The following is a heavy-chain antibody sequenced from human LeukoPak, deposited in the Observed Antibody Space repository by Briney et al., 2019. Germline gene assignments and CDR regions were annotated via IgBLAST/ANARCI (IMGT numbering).Heavy chain of an antibody. CDR3: AVYSNYGDYYYYYGMDV. CDR2: IYYSGST. Sequence: SETLSLTCTVSGGSISSSSYYWGWIRQPPGQGLEWIGSIYYSGSTYYNPSLKSRVTISVDTSKNQFSLKLSSVTAADTAVYYCAVYSNYGDYYYYYGMDVWGQGTTVTVSS. J-gene: IGHJ6*02. CDR1: GGSISSSSYY. D-gene: IGHD4-11*01. V-gene: IGHV4-39*01.